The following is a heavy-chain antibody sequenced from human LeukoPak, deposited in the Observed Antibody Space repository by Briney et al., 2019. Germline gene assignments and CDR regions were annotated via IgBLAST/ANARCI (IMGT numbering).Heavy chain of an antibody. CDR1: GGSISSYY. Sequence: SETLSLTCIVSGGSISSYYWSWIRQPPGKGLEWIGYIYYSGSTNYNPSLKSRVTISVDTSKNQFSLKLSSVTAADTAVYYCASLYIAGYYFDYWGQGTLVTVSS. CDR3: ASLYIAGYYFDY. CDR2: IYYSGST. V-gene: IGHV4-59*08. J-gene: IGHJ4*02. D-gene: IGHD1-1*01.